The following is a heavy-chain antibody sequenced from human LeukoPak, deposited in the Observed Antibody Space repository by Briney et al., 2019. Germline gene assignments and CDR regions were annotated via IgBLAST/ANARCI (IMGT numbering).Heavy chain of an antibody. V-gene: IGHV5-51*01. CDR1: GYSFTDYW. CDR2: IYPGNSDT. J-gene: IGHJ3*01. Sequence: GESLKISCKASGYSFTDYWIGWVRQMPGKGLEWMGIIYPGNSDTGYSPSFQGQVTISVDKSITTAYLQWSSLKASDTAMYYCASPQAAYCGGDCYSPWGQGAKVTVSS. D-gene: IGHD2-21*02. CDR3: ASPQAAYCGGDCYSP.